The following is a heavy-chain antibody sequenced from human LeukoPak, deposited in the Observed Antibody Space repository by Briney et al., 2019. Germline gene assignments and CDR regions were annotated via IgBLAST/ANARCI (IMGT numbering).Heavy chain of an antibody. CDR1: GGSFSDSY. CDR3: ARGPRGYSGYGLLRFDY. J-gene: IGHJ4*02. D-gene: IGHD5-12*01. Sequence: SETLSLTCAVYGGSFSDSYWTWIRQPPGKGLEWIGEINHSGSTNYNPSLKSRVTISVDTSKNQFSLKLSSATAADTAVYYCARGPRGYSGYGLLRFDYWGQGTLVSVSS. V-gene: IGHV4-34*01. CDR2: INHSGST.